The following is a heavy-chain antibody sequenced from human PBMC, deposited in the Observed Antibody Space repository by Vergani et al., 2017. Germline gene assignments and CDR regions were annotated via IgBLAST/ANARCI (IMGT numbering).Heavy chain of an antibody. V-gene: IGHV1-69*01. Sequence: QVQLVQSGAEVKKPGSSVKVSCKASGGTFSSYAISWVRQAPGQGLEWMGGIIPIFGTANYAQKFQGRVTITADESTSTAYMELSILRSADTAVYYCARRDITIFGVVIIRGDFYYGMDGWGQGTTVTVS. J-gene: IGHJ6*02. D-gene: IGHD3-3*01. CDR1: GGTFSSYA. CDR3: ARRDITIFGVVIIRGDFYYGMDG. CDR2: IIPIFGTA.